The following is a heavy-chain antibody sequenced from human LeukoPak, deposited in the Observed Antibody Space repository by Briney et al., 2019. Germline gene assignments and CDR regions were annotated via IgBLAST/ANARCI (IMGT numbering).Heavy chain of an antibody. CDR2: INPNSGGT. V-gene: IGHV1-2*02. D-gene: IGHD5-12*01. CDR1: GYTFTGYY. Sequence: GASVKVSCKASGYTFTGYYMHWVRQAPGQGLEWMGWINPNSGGTNYAQKFQGRVTMTRDTSISTAYMELSRLRSDDTAVYYCARLRGSGYDEYYFAYWGQGTLVTVSS. CDR3: ARLRGSGYDEYYFAY. J-gene: IGHJ4*02.